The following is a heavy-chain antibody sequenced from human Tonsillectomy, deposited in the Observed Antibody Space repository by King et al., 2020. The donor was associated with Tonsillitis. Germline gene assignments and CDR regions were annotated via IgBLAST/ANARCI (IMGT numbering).Heavy chain of an antibody. CDR3: ARDRGYGGNFYYFDS. CDR1: GFTFRNYA. Sequence: VQLVESGGGVVQPGRSLILSCAASGFTFRNYAVDWGRQAPGKGVEWGGLILYDGSNKYYAVSVKGRFTIYRDNSKNTLYLQMNSLRAEDTAVYYCARDRGYGGNFYYFDSWGQGTLVTVSS. V-gene: IGHV3-30-3*01. J-gene: IGHJ4*02. CDR2: ILYDGSNK. D-gene: IGHD4-23*01.